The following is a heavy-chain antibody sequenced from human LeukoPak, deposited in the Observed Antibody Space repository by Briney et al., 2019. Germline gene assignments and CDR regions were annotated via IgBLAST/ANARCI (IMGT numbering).Heavy chain of an antibody. CDR3: AREMGSGSEFDF. CDR1: GGSISSYY. Sequence: PSETLSLTCTVSGGSISSYYWSWIRQPAGKGLEWIGRIYTSGSTNYNPSLKSRVTISIDPSKNQFSLKLSSVTAADTAVYYCAREMGSGSEFDFWGQGTLVTVSS. V-gene: IGHV4-4*07. D-gene: IGHD6-19*01. CDR2: IYTSGST. J-gene: IGHJ4*02.